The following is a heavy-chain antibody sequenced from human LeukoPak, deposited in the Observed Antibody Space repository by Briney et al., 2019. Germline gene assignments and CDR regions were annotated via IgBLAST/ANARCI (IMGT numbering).Heavy chain of an antibody. CDR2: IYTIGST. D-gene: IGHD6-19*01. J-gene: IGHJ6*03. CDR3: ARGGSGWNYHYYYMDV. V-gene: IGHV4-61*02. CDR1: GGSISSGSYF. Sequence: SETLSLTCTVSGGSISSGSYFWSWIRQPAGKGLEWIGRIYTIGSTNYNPSLKSRVTIAVASSKNQFSLKLSSVTAADTAVYYCARGGSGWNYHYYYMDVWGKGTTVTISS.